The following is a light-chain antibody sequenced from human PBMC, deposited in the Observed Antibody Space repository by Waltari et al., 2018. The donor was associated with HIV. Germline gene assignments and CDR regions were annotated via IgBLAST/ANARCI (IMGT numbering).Light chain of an antibody. CDR1: PSNIGNNS. V-gene: IGLV1-44*01. CDR2: SNR. Sequence: QSVLTQPPSASGTPGQRVTISCSGSPSNIGNNSVNWYQQFPGSAPKLLLYSNRQRPLGVPARFSGSKSGSSASLAISGPQADDEAHYYCASWDDTLGVVFGGGTTLTVL. J-gene: IGLJ2*01. CDR3: ASWDDTLGVV.